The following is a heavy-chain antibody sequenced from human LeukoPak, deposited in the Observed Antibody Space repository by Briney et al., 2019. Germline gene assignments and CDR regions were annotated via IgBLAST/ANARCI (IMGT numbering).Heavy chain of an antibody. D-gene: IGHD5-24*01. CDR2: INHSGST. V-gene: IGHV4-34*01. Sequence: GSLRLSCAASGFIFSNYAMSWIRQPPGKGLEWIGEINHSGSTNYNPSLKSRVTISVDTSKNQFSLKLSSVTAADTAVYYCARGQGDGYSLFDYWGQGTLVTVSS. CDR1: GFIFSNYA. CDR3: ARGQGDGYSLFDY. J-gene: IGHJ4*02.